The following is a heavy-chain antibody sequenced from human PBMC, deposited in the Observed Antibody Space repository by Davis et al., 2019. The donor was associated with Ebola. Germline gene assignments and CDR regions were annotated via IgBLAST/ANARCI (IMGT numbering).Heavy chain of an antibody. V-gene: IGHV4-39*07. J-gene: IGHJ4*02. CDR1: GGSISSSSYY. Sequence: SETLSLTCTVSGGSISSSSYYWGWIRQPPGKGLEWIGSIYYSGSTYYNPSLKSRVTISVDTSKNQFSLKLSSVTAADTAVYYCARLITKIDYWGQGTLVTVSS. CDR2: IYYSGST. CDR3: ARLITKIDY. D-gene: IGHD3-22*01.